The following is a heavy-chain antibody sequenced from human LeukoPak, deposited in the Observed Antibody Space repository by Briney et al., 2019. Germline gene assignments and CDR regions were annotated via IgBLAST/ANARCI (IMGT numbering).Heavy chain of an antibody. CDR3: ARQIGIAAAALV. J-gene: IGHJ4*02. V-gene: IGHV4-59*08. CDR1: GGSISSYY. D-gene: IGHD6-13*01. Sequence: PSETLSLTCTVSGGSISSYYWIWIRQPPGKGLEWIGYIYYSGSTNYNPSLKSRVTISVDTSKNQFSLKLSSVTAADTAVYYCARQIGIAAAALVWGQGTLVTVSS. CDR2: IYYSGST.